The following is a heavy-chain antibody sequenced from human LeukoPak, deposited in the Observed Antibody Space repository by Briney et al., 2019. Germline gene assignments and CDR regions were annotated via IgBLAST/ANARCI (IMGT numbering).Heavy chain of an antibody. Sequence: PSETLSLTCTVSGGSISSFFWNWIRQPAGKGLEWIGRIYTSGTTHYNPSLKSRVTMSVDTSKNQFSLKLSSVTAADTAVYYCARLSTVTTSFDYWGQGTLVTVSS. CDR1: GGSISSFF. CDR3: ARLSTVTTSFDY. J-gene: IGHJ4*02. CDR2: IYTSGTT. V-gene: IGHV4-4*07. D-gene: IGHD4-17*01.